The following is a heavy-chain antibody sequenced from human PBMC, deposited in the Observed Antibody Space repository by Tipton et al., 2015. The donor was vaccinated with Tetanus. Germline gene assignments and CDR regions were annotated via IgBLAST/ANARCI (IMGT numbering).Heavy chain of an antibody. Sequence: LRLSCTVSGGSITNGGYYWSWIRQHPGKGPEWIGYIYYSGSTYYNPSLKSRVTISVDTSKNQFSLKMNSVTAADTAMYYCAKDQGGGRVVRLNWFDPWGPGTLVTVSS. CDR1: GGSITNGGYY. CDR2: IYYSGST. D-gene: IGHD6-6*01. V-gene: IGHV4-31*02. CDR3: AKDQGGGRVVRLNWFDP. J-gene: IGHJ5*02.